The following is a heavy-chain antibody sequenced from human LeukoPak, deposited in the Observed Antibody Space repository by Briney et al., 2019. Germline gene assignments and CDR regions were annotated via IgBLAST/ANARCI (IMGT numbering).Heavy chain of an antibody. CDR2: ISAYNGNT. D-gene: IGHD3-22*01. CDR1: GYTLTSYG. CDR3: ARDLDITMIVVVPFDY. V-gene: IGHV1-18*01. Sequence: ASVKVSCKASGYTLTSYGISWVRQAPGQGLEWMGWISAYNGNTNYAQKLQGRVTMTTDTSTSTAYMELRSLRSDDTAVYYCARDLDITMIVVVPFDYWGQGTLVTVSS. J-gene: IGHJ4*02.